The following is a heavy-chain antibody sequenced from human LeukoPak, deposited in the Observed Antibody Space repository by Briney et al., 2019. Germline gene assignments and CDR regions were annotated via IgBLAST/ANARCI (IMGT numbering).Heavy chain of an antibody. CDR3: STDPRLLIY. V-gene: IGHV3-11*01. D-gene: IGHD2-8*01. CDR2: ISGSGSDI. Sequence: GGSLRLSCVVSGFSFSDSYMTWIRQTPGKGLESLAYISGSGSDIYYADSVKGRFTISRDNAKNSLYLQMNSLRPENTALYYCSTDPRLLIYWGHGTLVTVSS. CDR1: GFSFSDSY. J-gene: IGHJ4*01.